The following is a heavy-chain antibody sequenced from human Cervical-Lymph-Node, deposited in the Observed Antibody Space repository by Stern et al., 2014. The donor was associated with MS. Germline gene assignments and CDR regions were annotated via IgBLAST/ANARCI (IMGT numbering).Heavy chain of an antibody. CDR3: ACPTTVTGGAMDV. D-gene: IGHD4-17*01. Sequence: VQLVESGAEVKKPGSSVKVSCKASGGTFSSLAIHWVRQAPGKGLEWMGVIIPILGTPSYAQKVQGRVTITADDSTTTAYMELRNLRSEDTAGYYCACPTTVTGGAMDVWGQGTTVTVSS. CDR1: GGTFSSLA. J-gene: IGHJ6*02. CDR2: IIPILGTP. V-gene: IGHV1-69*01.